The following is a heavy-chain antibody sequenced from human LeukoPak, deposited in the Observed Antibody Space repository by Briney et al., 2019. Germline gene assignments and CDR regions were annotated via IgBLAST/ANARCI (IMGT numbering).Heavy chain of an antibody. Sequence: SETLSLTCAVSGGSVSSGSYYWTWIRLPPGKGLEWIGCIYYTGSTNYNPSLKSRVTISADTSKNQFSLKLSSVTAADTAVYYCARDRPNYGMDVWGQGTTVTVSS. V-gene: IGHV4-61*01. CDR3: ARDRPNYGMDV. J-gene: IGHJ6*02. D-gene: IGHD6-6*01. CDR2: IYYTGST. CDR1: GGSVSSGSYY.